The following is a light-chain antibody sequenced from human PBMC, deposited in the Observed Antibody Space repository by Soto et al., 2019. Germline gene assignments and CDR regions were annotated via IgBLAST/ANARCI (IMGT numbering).Light chain of an antibody. Sequence: EIVMTQSPATLSVSPGERATLSCRASQSVSSNLAWYQQQPGQAPRLLIYDASTRATGIPARFSGSGSGTEFTLTISSLQSEDFAVYYCQQYNNWPPYTFGQGTKLAIK. CDR1: QSVSSN. V-gene: IGKV3-15*01. CDR3: QQYNNWPPYT. J-gene: IGKJ2*01. CDR2: DAS.